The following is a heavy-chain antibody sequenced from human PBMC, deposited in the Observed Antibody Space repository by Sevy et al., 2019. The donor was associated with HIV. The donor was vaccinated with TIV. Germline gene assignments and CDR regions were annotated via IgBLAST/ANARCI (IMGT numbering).Heavy chain of an antibody. CDR1: GYFFTGYY. J-gene: IGHJ4*02. D-gene: IGHD6-19*01. CDR3: ARGGGYSSGWWTFDY. Sequence: ASVKVSCKASGYFFTGYYLHWVRQTHGQGLEWMGRINPNSGGTNYAQNFQGRVTMTRDTSISTASMELSRLRSDDTAVYYCARGGGYSSGWWTFDYWGQGTLVTVSS. CDR2: INPNSGGT. V-gene: IGHV1-2*06.